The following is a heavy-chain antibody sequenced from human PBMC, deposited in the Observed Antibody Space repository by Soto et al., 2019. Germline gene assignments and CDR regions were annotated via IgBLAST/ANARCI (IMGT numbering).Heavy chain of an antibody. Sequence: QVQLVQSGAEVKEPGASVKVSCKASGYTFASYGINWVRQAPGQGLEWMGWISGYNGNTKYAQKFQGRVTVTTDTSTITGYMELRSLRSNDTAVYYCARDGILGTTQGSWFDPWGQGTLVTVSS. D-gene: IGHD1-26*01. V-gene: IGHV1-18*01. CDR1: GYTFASYG. CDR3: ARDGILGTTQGSWFDP. J-gene: IGHJ5*02. CDR2: ISGYNGNT.